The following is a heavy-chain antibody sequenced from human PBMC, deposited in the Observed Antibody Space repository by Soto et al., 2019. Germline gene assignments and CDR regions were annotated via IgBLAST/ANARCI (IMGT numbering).Heavy chain of an antibody. J-gene: IGHJ3*02. CDR3: ARHYHGDYYDSSPYSHFDI. V-gene: IGHV5-51*01. CDR1: GYSFTSYW. D-gene: IGHD3-22*01. CDR2: IYPGDSDT. Sequence: PGESLKISCKGSGYSFTSYWIGWVRQMPGKGLEWMGIIYPGDSDTRYSPSFQGQVTISADKSISTAYLQWSSLKASDTAMYYCARHYHGDYYDSSPYSHFDIWGQGTMVTVSS.